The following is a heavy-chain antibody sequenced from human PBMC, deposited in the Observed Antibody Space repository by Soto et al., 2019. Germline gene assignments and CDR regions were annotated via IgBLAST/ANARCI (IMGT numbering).Heavy chain of an antibody. CDR1: GGSISSGGYY. CDR2: IYYSGST. D-gene: IGHD6-19*01. CDR3: ARDRSSGWYGGFDY. J-gene: IGHJ4*02. V-gene: IGHV4-31*03. Sequence: SETLSLTCTVSGGSISSGGYYWSWIRQHPGKGLEWIGYIYYSGSTYYNPPLKSRVTISVDTSKNQFSLKLSSVTAADTAVYYCARDRSSGWYGGFDYWGQGTLVTVSS.